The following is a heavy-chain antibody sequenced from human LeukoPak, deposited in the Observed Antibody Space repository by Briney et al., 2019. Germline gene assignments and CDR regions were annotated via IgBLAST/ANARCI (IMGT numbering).Heavy chain of an antibody. CDR2: IYYSGTA. CDR3: ARVNTEGSADY. Sequence: PSETLSLTCTVSGGSISSYYWSWIRQPPGKGLEWIGFIYYSGTANHNPSLKSRVTISVDTSKNQFSLKLTSVTAADTAVYYCARVNTEGSADYWGQGTLVTVSS. V-gene: IGHV4-59*01. CDR1: GGSISSYY. D-gene: IGHD6-19*01. J-gene: IGHJ4*02.